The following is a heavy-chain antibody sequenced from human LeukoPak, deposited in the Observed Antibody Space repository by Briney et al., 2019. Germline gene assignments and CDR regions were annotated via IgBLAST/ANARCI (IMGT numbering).Heavy chain of an antibody. V-gene: IGHV4-39*07. CDR3: AREPYDFWSGYYLTELDY. J-gene: IGHJ4*02. D-gene: IGHD3-3*01. Sequence: SETLSLTCTVSGGSISSSSYYWGWIRQPPGKGLEWIGSIYYSGSTYYNPSLKSRVTISVDTSKNQFSLKLSSVTAADTAVYYCAREPYDFWSGYYLTELDYWGQGTLVTVSS. CDR2: IYYSGST. CDR1: GGSISSSSYY.